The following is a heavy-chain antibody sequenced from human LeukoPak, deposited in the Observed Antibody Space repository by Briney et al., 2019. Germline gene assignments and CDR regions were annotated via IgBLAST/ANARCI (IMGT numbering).Heavy chain of an antibody. CDR3: ARGNYGSGSNYNYGMDV. CDR1: GFTFSRYG. CDR2: VWYDASDK. J-gene: IGHJ6*02. V-gene: IGHV3-33*01. Sequence: GGSLRLSCAASGFTFSRYGMHWVRQAPGKGLEWVAVVWYDASDKYYTDAVKGQFTISRDNSENTLYLQMNSLRAEDTAVYYCARGNYGSGSNYNYGMDVWGRGTTVIVSS. D-gene: IGHD3-10*01.